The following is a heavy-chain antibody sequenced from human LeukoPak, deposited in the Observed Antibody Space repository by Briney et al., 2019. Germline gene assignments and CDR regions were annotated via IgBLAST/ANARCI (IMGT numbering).Heavy chain of an antibody. CDR1: GFTFSNYW. Sequence: GGSLRLSCAASGFTFSNYWMSWVRQAPGKGLEWVANIKQDGSEKYYVDSVKGRFTISRDNAKNSLYLQMNSLRSEDTAVYYCARGGMGNDYWGQGTLVTVSS. CDR2: IKQDGSEK. CDR3: ARGGMGNDY. J-gene: IGHJ4*02. V-gene: IGHV3-7*01. D-gene: IGHD4-23*01.